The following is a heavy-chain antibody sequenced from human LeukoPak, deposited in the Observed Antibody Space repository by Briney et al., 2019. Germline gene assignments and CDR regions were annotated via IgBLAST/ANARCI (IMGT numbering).Heavy chain of an antibody. CDR1: GYTFTGYY. CDR2: IDPNSGGT. J-gene: IGHJ4*02. CDR3: ARDSRVSGDY. Sequence: GALVKVSCKASGYTFTGYYMHWVRQAPGQGLEWMGRIDPNSGGTKYAQKFQGRVTMTRDTSINTAYMELSSLRSDDMAVYYCARDSRVSGDYWGQGTLVTVSS. D-gene: IGHD2-8*01. V-gene: IGHV1-2*06.